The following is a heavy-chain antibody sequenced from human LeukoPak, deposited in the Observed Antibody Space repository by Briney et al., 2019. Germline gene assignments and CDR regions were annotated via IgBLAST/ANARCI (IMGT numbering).Heavy chain of an antibody. V-gene: IGHV3-53*01. Sequence: PGGSLRLSCAASGLTVSSSYMSWVRQAPGKGLEWVSIIYNDGSTYYADSMKGRFTISRDNSKNTLYLQVNSLRAEDTAVYYCAKGTVTPFYFDYWGQGTLVTVSS. CDR2: IYNDGST. CDR3: AKGTVTPFYFDY. CDR1: GLTVSSSY. D-gene: IGHD4-17*01. J-gene: IGHJ4*02.